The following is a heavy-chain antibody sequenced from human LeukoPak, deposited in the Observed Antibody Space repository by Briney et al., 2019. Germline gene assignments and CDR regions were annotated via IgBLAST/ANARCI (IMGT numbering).Heavy chain of an antibody. V-gene: IGHV3-48*01. CDR3: AKDPGSGTGDY. D-gene: IGHD1-1*01. J-gene: IGHJ4*02. CDR1: GFTFSSYT. Sequence: PGGSLRLSCAASGFTFSSYTMNWVRQAPGKGLEWVSYISISSSTIYCADSVKGRFTISRDNAKNSLYLQMNSLRAEDTAVYYCAKDPGSGTGDYWVQGTLVTVSS. CDR2: ISISSSTI.